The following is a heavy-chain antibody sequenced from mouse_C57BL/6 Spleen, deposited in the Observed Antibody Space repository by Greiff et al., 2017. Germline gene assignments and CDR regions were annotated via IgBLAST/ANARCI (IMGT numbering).Heavy chain of an antibody. Sequence: QVQLQQPGAELVRPGTSVKLSCKASGYTFTSYWMHWVKQRPGQGLEWIGVIDPSDSYTNYNQKFKGKATLTVDTSSSTDYMQLSRLTSEDSAVDYCARRHDGYYYYAMDYWGQGTSVTVSS. D-gene: IGHD2-3*01. CDR3: ARRHDGYYYYAMDY. CDR2: IDPSDSYT. V-gene: IGHV1-59*01. J-gene: IGHJ4*01. CDR1: GYTFTSYW.